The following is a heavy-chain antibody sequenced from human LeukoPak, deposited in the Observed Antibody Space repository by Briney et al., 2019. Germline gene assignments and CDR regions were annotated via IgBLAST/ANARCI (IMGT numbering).Heavy chain of an antibody. Sequence: PSETLSLTCAVYGGSFSGYYWSWIRQPPGKGLEWIGELNHSGSTNYHPSLKSRVTISVDTSKNQFSLKLSSVAAADTAVYYCASPDAFDIWGQGTMVTVSS. CDR2: LNHSGST. CDR1: GGSFSGYY. V-gene: IGHV4-34*01. CDR3: ASPDAFDI. J-gene: IGHJ3*02.